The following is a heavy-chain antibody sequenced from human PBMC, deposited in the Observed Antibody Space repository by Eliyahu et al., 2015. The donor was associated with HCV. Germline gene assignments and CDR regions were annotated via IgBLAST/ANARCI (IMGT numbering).Heavy chain of an antibody. V-gene: IGHV4-59*01. J-gene: IGHJ5*02. Sequence: QVQLQESGPGLVKPSETLSLTCTVSGCXITTYXWSWIRQPPGKGLXWXGYIYYSGSANYNPSLKSRVTISVDTSKNQFSXKLSSVTAADTAVYYCASGGGGIAVAGTGGWFDPWGQGTLVTVSS. D-gene: IGHD6-19*01. CDR3: ASGGGGIAVAGTGGWFDP. CDR1: GCXITTYX. CDR2: IYYSGSA.